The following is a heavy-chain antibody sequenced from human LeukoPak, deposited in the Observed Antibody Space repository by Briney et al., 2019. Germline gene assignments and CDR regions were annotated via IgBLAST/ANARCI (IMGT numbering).Heavy chain of an antibody. Sequence: TSETLSLTCTVSGGSITSTSYYWGWIRQPPGKGLEWIGNIYYSGSTYYNPSLKSRVTISVDTSKNQFSLKLSSVTAADTAVYYCVRHQYYYGAGSYYVFDSWGQGTLVTVSS. CDR3: VRHQYYYGAGSYYVFDS. CDR2: IYYSGST. D-gene: IGHD3-10*01. CDR1: GGSITSTSYY. J-gene: IGHJ5*01. V-gene: IGHV4-39*01.